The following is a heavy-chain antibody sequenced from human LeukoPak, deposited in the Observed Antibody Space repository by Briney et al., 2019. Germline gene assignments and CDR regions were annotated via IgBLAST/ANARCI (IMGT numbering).Heavy chain of an antibody. CDR2: ISSSSSTI. CDR3: ARVPYYYDSSGYYYGGPFDY. J-gene: IGHJ4*02. V-gene: IGHV3-48*01. Sequence: GGSLRLSCAASGFTFSSYSMNWVRQAPGKGLEWVSYISSSSSTIYYADSVKGRFTISRDSAKNSLYLQMNSLRAEDTAVYYCARVPYYYDSSGYYYGGPFDYWGQGTLVTVSS. CDR1: GFTFSSYS. D-gene: IGHD3-22*01.